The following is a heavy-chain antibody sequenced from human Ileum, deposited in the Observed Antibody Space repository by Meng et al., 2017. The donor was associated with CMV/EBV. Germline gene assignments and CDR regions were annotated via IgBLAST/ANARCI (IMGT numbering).Heavy chain of an antibody. V-gene: IGHV4-59*01. J-gene: IGHJ6*02. CDR2: IYYSGST. Sequence: SEPLSLTFSVSGAPIRRFYWSWIRQPPEKGLVWIGFIYYSGSTSYNPSLESRVTMSADTSSNQISKNLMSVTAADTGVYYCAIFSATGAYYYGMDDWGQGTTVTVSS. CDR3: AIFSATGAYYYGMDD. CDR1: GAPIRRFY. D-gene: IGHD1-1*01.